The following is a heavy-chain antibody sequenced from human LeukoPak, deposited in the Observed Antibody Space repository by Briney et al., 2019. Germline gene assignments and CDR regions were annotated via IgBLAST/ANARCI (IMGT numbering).Heavy chain of an antibody. V-gene: IGHV3-66*01. D-gene: IGHD3-10*01. Sequence: PGGSLRLSCAASGFTVSSNYMSWVRQAPGKGLEWVSDIYSGGSTYYADSVKGRFTISRDNSKNTLYLQMNSLRAEDTAVYYCARDHITMVRGVILGYWGQGTLVTVSS. CDR1: GFTVSSNY. CDR3: ARDHITMVRGVILGY. CDR2: IYSGGST. J-gene: IGHJ4*02.